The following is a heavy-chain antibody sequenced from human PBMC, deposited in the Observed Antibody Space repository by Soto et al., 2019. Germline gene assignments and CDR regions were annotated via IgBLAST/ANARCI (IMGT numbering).Heavy chain of an antibody. CDR1: GFTFSGYA. CDR2: ISGSGGST. J-gene: IGHJ6*02. V-gene: IGHV3-23*01. CDR3: AKDSSEDYYYYGMDV. Sequence: GGSLRLSCAASGFTFSGYAMSWVRQAPGKGLEWVSAISGSGGSTYYADSVKGRFTISRDNSKNTLYLQMNSLRAEDTAVYYCAKDSSEDYYYYGMDVWGQGTTVTVSS.